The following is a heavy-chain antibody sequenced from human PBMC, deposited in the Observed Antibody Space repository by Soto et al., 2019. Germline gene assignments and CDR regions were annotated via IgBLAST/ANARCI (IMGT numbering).Heavy chain of an antibody. J-gene: IGHJ4*02. CDR1: GYTFASSG. Sequence: ASVKVSCKASGYTFASSGLNWVRQAPGQGLEWMGWISTYNGNTNYAQKFQGRVSMTTDTSTNTAYMELRSLRSDDTAMYYCAISKYSSRWYYFDYWGPGTLVTVSS. CDR2: ISTYNGNT. CDR3: AISKYSSRWYYFDY. V-gene: IGHV1-18*01. D-gene: IGHD6-13*01.